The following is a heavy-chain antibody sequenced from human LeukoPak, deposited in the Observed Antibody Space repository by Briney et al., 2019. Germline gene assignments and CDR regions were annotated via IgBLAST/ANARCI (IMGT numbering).Heavy chain of an antibody. Sequence: RPSETLSLTCTVSAYSISSAYYWGWIRQPPGKGLEWIGSIYHSGSTNYNPSLKSRVTISVDTSKNQFSLKLRTVTAADTAVYYCARDRGYSYGHNWFDPWGQGTLVTVSS. CDR1: AYSISSAYY. CDR2: IYHSGST. CDR3: ARDRGYSYGHNWFDP. J-gene: IGHJ5*02. D-gene: IGHD5-18*01. V-gene: IGHV4-38-2*02.